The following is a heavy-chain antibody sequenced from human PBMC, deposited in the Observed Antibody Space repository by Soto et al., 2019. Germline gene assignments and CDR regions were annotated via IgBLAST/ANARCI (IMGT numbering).Heavy chain of an antibody. CDR2: MNPNNGNT. D-gene: IGHD3-10*01. Sequence: QAHLAQSGAEVKRPGSSVTVSCKASGGTFNSYDISWVRQATGQGLEWMGWMNPNNGNTDYAPKFQGRVTMTMNTSIGTAYMELSSLRSEDTAVYYCARSPRNYYALGSYSYFRHWGQGTLVTVSS. CDR3: ARSPRNYYALGSYSYFRH. V-gene: IGHV1-8*01. J-gene: IGHJ1*01. CDR1: GGTFNSYD.